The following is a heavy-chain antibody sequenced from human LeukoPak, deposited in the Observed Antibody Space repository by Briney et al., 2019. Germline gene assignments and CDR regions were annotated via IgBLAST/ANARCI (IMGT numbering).Heavy chain of an antibody. V-gene: IGHV3-74*01. Sequence: GGSLRLSCAASGNYWMHWVRQAPGKGLVWVSHINGDGSWTTHADSVKGRFTISKDNAKNTVYLQMNNLRAEDTAVYYCVSFYETYWGRGTLVTVSS. J-gene: IGHJ4*02. CDR3: VSFYETY. CDR2: INGDGSWT. D-gene: IGHD2-2*01. CDR1: GNYW.